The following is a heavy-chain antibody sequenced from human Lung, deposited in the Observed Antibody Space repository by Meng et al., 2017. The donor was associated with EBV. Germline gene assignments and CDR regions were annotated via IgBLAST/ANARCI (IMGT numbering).Heavy chain of an antibody. Sequence: VQIQQWGAGLLKPSETLSLTCAVYGGSFSGYYWSWIRQPPGKELEWIGEIDHSGSTNYNPSLKSRVTISEDTSKIQFSLRLTSVTAADTAVYYCALYSGNHQFDYWGQGTLVTVSS. D-gene: IGHD1-26*01. CDR3: ALYSGNHQFDY. CDR1: GGSFSGYY. V-gene: IGHV4-34*01. CDR2: IDHSGST. J-gene: IGHJ4*02.